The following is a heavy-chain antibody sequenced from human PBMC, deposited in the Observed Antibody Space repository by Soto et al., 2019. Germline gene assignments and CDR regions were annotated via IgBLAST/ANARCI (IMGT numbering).Heavy chain of an antibody. D-gene: IGHD3-22*01. CDR1: GGSISSYY. CDR2: IYYSGST. V-gene: IGHV4-59*01. J-gene: IGHJ5*02. CDR3: ARKGPANYYDSSHLNWFGP. Sequence: SETLSLTCTVSGGSISSYYWSWIRQPPGKGLEWIGYIYYSGSTNYNPSLKSRVTISVDTSKNQFSLKLSSVTAADTAVYYCARKGPANYYDSSHLNWFGPWGQGTLVTVSS.